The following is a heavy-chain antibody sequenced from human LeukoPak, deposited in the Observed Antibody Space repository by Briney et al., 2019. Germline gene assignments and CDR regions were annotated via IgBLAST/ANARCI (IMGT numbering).Heavy chain of an antibody. CDR2: TYYRSKWYN. Sequence: SQTLSLTCAISGDSVSSNSAAWNWIRQSPSRGLEWLGRTYYRSKWYNDYAVSVKSRITINPDTSKNQFSLQLNSVTPEDTAVYYCARVLPSIVATIGRDYYYYMDVWGKGTTVTVSS. CDR3: ARVLPSIVATIGRDYYYYMDV. V-gene: IGHV6-1*01. J-gene: IGHJ6*03. D-gene: IGHD5-12*01. CDR1: GDSVSSNSAA.